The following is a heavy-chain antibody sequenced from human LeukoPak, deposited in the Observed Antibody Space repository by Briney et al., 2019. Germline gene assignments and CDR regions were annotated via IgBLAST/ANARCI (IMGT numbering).Heavy chain of an antibody. CDR3: ARDHSGSYQRAFDI. CDR2: IYGGGST. V-gene: IGHV3-66*02. J-gene: IGHJ3*02. Sequence: GGSLRLSCAVSAFTVSSNYVSWVRQAPGKGLEWVSVIYGGGSTNYADSVKGRFTISRDNSRNTLYLQMNSLRAEDTAVYYCARDHSGSYQRAFDIWGQGTMVTVSS. CDR1: AFTVSSNY. D-gene: IGHD1-26*01.